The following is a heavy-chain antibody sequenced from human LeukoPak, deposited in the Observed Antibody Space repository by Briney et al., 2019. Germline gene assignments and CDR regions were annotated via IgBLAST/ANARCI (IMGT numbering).Heavy chain of an antibody. CDR3: ARGDSEYSSSSSYSY. J-gene: IGHJ4*02. V-gene: IGHV1-69*05. Sequence: SVKVSCKGSGGTFSSYAISWVRQAPGQGLEWMGGIIPIFGTANYAQKFQGRVTITTDESTSTAYMELSGLRSEDTAVYYCARGDSEYSSSSSYSYWGQGTLVTVSS. CDR2: IIPIFGTA. D-gene: IGHD6-6*01. CDR1: GGTFSSYA.